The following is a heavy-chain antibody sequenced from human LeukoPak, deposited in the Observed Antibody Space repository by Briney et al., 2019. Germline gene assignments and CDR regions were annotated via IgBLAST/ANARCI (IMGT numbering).Heavy chain of an antibody. CDR3: ARVRDYYDSSGYYRKALGAFDI. CDR2: ITPIFGTA. J-gene: IGHJ3*02. Sequence: SVKVSCKASGGTFSSYAISWVRQAPGQGLEWMGGITPIFGTANYAQKFQGRVTITTDESTSTAYMELSSLRSEDTAVYYCARVRDYYDSSGYYRKALGAFDIWGQGTMVTVSS. V-gene: IGHV1-69*05. CDR1: GGTFSSYA. D-gene: IGHD3-22*01.